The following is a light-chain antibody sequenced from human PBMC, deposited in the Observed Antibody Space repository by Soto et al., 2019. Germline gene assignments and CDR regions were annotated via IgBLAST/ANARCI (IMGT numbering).Light chain of an antibody. CDR3: QHYDTYPWT. CDR2: KAS. V-gene: IGKV1-5*03. J-gene: IGKJ1*01. Sequence: DIQMTQSPSTLSGSLVDRVTITCLASQTISSWLAWYQQKPGKGPKLLIYKASHLESGVPSRFSGSGSGTEFTLTISSLQPGDFATYYCQHYDTYPWTFGHGTKVDI. CDR1: QTISSW.